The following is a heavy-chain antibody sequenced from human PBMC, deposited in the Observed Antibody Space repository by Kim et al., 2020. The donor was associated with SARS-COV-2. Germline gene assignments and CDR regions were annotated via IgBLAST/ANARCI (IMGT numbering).Heavy chain of an antibody. D-gene: IGHD3-10*01. Sequence: GGSLRLSCAASGLSFDSSAMNWVRQAPGKGLECVAVISYDGRNKAYADSVKGRFTISRDNSKSTLYLQMNSLRVEDTAVYYSARGNYYESVSLSDYYNGMDVWGQGTTVTVSS. CDR3: ARGNYYESVSLSDYYNGMDV. V-gene: IGHV3-30-3*01. CDR1: GLSFDSSA. CDR2: ISYDGRNK. J-gene: IGHJ6*02.